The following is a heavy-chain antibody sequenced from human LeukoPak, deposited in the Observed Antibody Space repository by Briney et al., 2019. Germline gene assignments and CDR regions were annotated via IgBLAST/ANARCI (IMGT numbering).Heavy chain of an antibody. D-gene: IGHD6-6*01. Sequence: GGXLRLSCAASGFTFSSYAMSWVRQAPEKGLEWVSAISGSGGSTYYADSVKGRFTISRDNSKNTLYLQMNSLRAEDTAVYYCAKGLREYSSSSTPFDYWGQGTLVTVSS. CDR3: AKGLREYSSSSTPFDY. V-gene: IGHV3-23*01. J-gene: IGHJ4*02. CDR2: ISGSGGST. CDR1: GFTFSSYA.